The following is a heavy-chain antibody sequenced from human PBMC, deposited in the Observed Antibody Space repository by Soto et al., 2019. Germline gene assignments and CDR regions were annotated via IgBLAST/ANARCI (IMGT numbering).Heavy chain of an antibody. Sequence: QVQLVESGGGVVQPGRSLSLSCEASGFPFSSFAMHWFRQAPGKGREWVAVLSYDGSNKYYADSVKGRFTISRDNSKNTLYLQMNSLRAEDTAVYYCARTVGATSDYWGQGTLVTVSS. J-gene: IGHJ4*02. D-gene: IGHD1-26*01. V-gene: IGHV3-30-3*01. CDR1: GFPFSSFA. CDR2: LSYDGSNK. CDR3: ARTVGATSDY.